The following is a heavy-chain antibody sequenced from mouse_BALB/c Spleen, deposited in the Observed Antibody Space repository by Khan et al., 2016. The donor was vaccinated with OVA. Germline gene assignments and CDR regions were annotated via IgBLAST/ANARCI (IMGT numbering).Heavy chain of an antibody. CDR2: IDPETGVT. V-gene: IGHV1-15*01. Sequence: QVQLQQSGAELVRPGASVTLSCKASGYTFTDYEMHWVKQTPVHGLEWIGAIDPETGVTAYTQKFKGKATLTADKSSSTAYMQLRSLTSEDSAVYYCTCYYYGSSSYYAMDYWGQGTSVTVSS. CDR1: GYTFTDYE. CDR3: TCYYYGSSSYYAMDY. D-gene: IGHD1-1*01. J-gene: IGHJ4*01.